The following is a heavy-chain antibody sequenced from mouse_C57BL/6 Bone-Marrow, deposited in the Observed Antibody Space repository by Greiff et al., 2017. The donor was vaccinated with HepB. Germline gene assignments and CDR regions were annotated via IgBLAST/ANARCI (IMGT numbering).Heavy chain of an antibody. D-gene: IGHD2-1*01. J-gene: IGHJ1*03. CDR1: GYTFTSYW. Sequence: QVQLQQSGAELVKPGASVKLSCKASGYTFTSYWMHWVKQRPGQGLEWIGMIHPNSGSTNYNEKFKSKATLTVDKSSSTAYMQLSSLTSEDSAVYYCARSERSGGNYDWYFDVWGTGTTVTVSS. CDR2: IHPNSGST. CDR3: ARSERSGGNYDWYFDV. V-gene: IGHV1-64*01.